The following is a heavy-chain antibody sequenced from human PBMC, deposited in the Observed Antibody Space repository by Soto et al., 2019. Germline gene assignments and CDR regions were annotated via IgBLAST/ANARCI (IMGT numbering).Heavy chain of an antibody. CDR3: AKDLPLKCIVDCAPLDY. D-gene: IGHD2-21*01. CDR1: GFTFSSYG. V-gene: IGHV3-30*18. CDR2: ISYDGSTK. J-gene: IGHJ4*02. Sequence: QVQLVESGGGVVQPGRSLRLSCAASGFTFSSYGMYWVRQAPDKGLEWVALISYDGSTKYYANSVKGRFSISRDNSKNTRYLQMASPRAEDTALYYCAKDLPLKCIVDCAPLDYWGQGTLVIASS.